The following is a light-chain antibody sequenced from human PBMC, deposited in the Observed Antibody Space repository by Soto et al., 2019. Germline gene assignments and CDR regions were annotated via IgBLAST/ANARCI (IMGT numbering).Light chain of an antibody. CDR3: QQYYRNPHT. J-gene: IGKJ2*01. CDR2: WAS. V-gene: IGKV4-1*01. CDR1: QSVLSSSNNENY. Sequence: DIVMTQSPDSLAVSLGERATINCKSSQSVLSSSNNENYLAWYQQKPGQPPKLLIYWASTRESGVPDRFSGSGSGTDFTLTISSPQAEDVALYYCQQYYRNPHTFGQGTKLEIK.